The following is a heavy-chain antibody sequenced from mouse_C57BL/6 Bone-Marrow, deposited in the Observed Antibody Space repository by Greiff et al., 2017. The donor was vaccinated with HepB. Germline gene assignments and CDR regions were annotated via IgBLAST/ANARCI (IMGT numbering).Heavy chain of an antibody. V-gene: IGHV1-81*01. CDR3: ERSGGRGDYDP. Sequence: VKLMESGAELARPGASVKLSCKASGYTFTSYGISWVKQRTGQGLEWIGEIYPRSGNTYYNEKFKGKATLTADTSSSTAYMELRSLTSEDSAVYFCERSGGRGDYDPRGQGTLVTVSA. CDR2: IYPRSGNT. CDR1: GYTFTSYG. J-gene: IGHJ3*01. D-gene: IGHD2-4*01.